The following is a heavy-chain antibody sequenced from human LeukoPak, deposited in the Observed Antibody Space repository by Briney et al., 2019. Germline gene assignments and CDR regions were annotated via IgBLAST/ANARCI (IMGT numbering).Heavy chain of an antibody. D-gene: IGHD6-13*01. V-gene: IGHV1-2*02. CDR2: INPNSGGT. J-gene: IGHJ4*02. Sequence: GASVKVSCKASGYTFTGYYMHWVRHAPGQGLEWMGWINPNSGGTNYAQKFQGRVTMTRDTSISTAYMELSRLRSDDTAVYYCARAIGQQLVRDFDYWGQGTLVTVSS. CDR3: ARAIGQQLVRDFDY. CDR1: GYTFTGYY.